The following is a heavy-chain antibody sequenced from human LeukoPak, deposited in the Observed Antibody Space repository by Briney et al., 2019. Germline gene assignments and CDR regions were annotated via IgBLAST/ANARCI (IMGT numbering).Heavy chain of an antibody. J-gene: IGHJ4*02. V-gene: IGHV3-53*01. CDR3: ARDLYGVSHDY. Sequence: PGGFLRLSCAASGFTFSSYGMHWVRQAPGKGLEWVSVIYSSGSTYYADSVKGRFTISRDNSKNTLYLQMNSLRAEDTAVYYCARDLYGVSHDYWGQGTLVTVSS. CDR2: IYSSGST. D-gene: IGHD4-17*01. CDR1: GFTFSSYG.